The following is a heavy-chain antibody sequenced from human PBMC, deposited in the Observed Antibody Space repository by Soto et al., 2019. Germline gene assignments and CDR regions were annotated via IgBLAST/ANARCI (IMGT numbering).Heavy chain of an antibody. CDR3: AKRSSSSTFDY. V-gene: IGHV3-23*01. J-gene: IGHJ4*02. CDR1: GFTFSSYA. Sequence: EVQLLESGGGLVQPGESLRLSCAASGFTFSSYAMSWVRQAPGKGLEWVSVISGSDDSTYYADSVKCRFTISRDNSKNTPYLQMHSLRAADTAVYYCAKRSSSSTFDYWGQGTLVTVSS. CDR2: ISGSDDST. D-gene: IGHD6-6*01.